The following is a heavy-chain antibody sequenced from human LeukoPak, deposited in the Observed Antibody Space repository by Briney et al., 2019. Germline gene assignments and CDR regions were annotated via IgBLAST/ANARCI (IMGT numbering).Heavy chain of an antibody. J-gene: IGHJ4*02. CDR1: GFTFSTYW. Sequence: GGSLRLSCAASGFTFSTYWMHWVRQAPGKGLVWVSRFNSDGRNTYYADSVKGRFTISRDNAKNTLYLQMNSLRAEDAAAYYCARGRYYLDSWGQGTLVTVSS. V-gene: IGHV3-74*01. CDR3: ARGRYYLDS. D-gene: IGHD4-17*01. CDR2: FNSDGRNT.